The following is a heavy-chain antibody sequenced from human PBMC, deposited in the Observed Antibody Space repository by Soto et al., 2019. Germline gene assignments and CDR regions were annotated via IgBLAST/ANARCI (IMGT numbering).Heavy chain of an antibody. D-gene: IGHD5-12*01. CDR3: AKDPYISIVAVYYYYGMDV. CDR2: ISGSGGST. V-gene: IGHV3-23*01. CDR1: GFTFSSYA. J-gene: IGHJ6*02. Sequence: PGGSLRLSCAASGFTFSSYAMSWVRQAPGKGLEWVSAISGSGGSTYYADSVKGRFTISRDNSKNTLYLQMNSLRAEDTAVYYCAKDPYISIVAVYYYYGMDVWDQGTTVTVSS.